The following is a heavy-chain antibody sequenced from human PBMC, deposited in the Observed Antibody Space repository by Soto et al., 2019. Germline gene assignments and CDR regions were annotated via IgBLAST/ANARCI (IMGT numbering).Heavy chain of an antibody. J-gene: IGHJ6*02. CDR1: GGSFSGYY. Sequence: PSETLSLTCAVYGGSFSGYYWSWIRQPPGKGLEWIGEINHSGSTNYNPSLKSRVTISVGTSKNQFSLKLSSVTAADTAVYYCARGRRYSGYDYYYYGMDVWGQGTTVTVSS. CDR3: ARGRRYSGYDYYYYGMDV. V-gene: IGHV4-34*01. CDR2: INHSGST. D-gene: IGHD5-12*01.